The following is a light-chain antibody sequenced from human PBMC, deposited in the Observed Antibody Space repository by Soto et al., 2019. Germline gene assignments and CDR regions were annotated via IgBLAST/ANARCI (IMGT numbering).Light chain of an antibody. CDR2: DNN. V-gene: IGLV1-51*01. CDR3: ATWDTSLRVAL. Sequence: QSVLTQPPSVSAAPGQKVTISCSGSSSNIGNNFVSWFQHLPGTAPKLLIYDNNKRPSGIPDRFSASKSDTSATLDIPGLQTGDEAAYFCATWDTSLRVALFGGGTKLTVL. J-gene: IGLJ3*02. CDR1: SSNIGNNF.